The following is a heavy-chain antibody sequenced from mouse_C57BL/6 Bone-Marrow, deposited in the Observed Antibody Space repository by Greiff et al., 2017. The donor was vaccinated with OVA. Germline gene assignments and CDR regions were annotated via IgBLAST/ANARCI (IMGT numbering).Heavy chain of an antibody. Sequence: VQLQQQPGAELVKPGASVKLSCKASGYTFTSYWMHWVKQRPGQGLEWIGMIHPNSGSTNYNEKFTSKATLTVDKSSSTAYMQLSSLTSEDSAVYYCARGGLAWFAYWGQGTLVTVSA. CDR1: GYTFTSYW. D-gene: IGHD2-4*01. V-gene: IGHV1-64*01. J-gene: IGHJ3*01. CDR2: IHPNSGST. CDR3: ARGGLAWFAY.